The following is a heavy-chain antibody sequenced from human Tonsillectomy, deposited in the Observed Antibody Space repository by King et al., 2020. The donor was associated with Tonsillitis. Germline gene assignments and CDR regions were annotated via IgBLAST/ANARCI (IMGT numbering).Heavy chain of an antibody. Sequence: VQLVESGAEVKKPGASVKVSCKASGYTFTSYGISWVRQAPGQGLEWMGWISAYNGNTNYAQTLQGRVTMTTDTSTSTAYMELRSLRSDDTAVYYCARVRLDCSSTSCYMRYYYYYMDVWGKGTTVTVSS. V-gene: IGHV1-18*01. J-gene: IGHJ6*03. D-gene: IGHD2-2*02. CDR3: ARVRLDCSSTSCYMRYYYYYMDV. CDR2: ISAYNGNT. CDR1: GYTFTSYG.